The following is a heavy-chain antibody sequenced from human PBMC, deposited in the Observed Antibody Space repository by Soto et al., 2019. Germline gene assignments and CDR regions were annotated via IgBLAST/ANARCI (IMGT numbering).Heavy chain of an antibody. CDR2: IWYDGSNK. Sequence: HPGGSLRLSCAASGFTFSSYGMHWVRQAPGKGLEWVAVIWYDGSNKYYADSVKGRFTISRDNSKNTLYLQMNSLRAEDTAVYYCAREPRPTYGDSTFDYWGQGTLVTVSS. CDR3: AREPRPTYGDSTFDY. J-gene: IGHJ4*02. CDR1: GFTFSSYG. D-gene: IGHD4-17*01. V-gene: IGHV3-33*01.